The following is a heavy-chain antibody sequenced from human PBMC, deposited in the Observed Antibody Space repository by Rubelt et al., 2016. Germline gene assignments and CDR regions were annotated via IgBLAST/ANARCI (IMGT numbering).Heavy chain of an antibody. V-gene: IGHV3-30*04. Sequence: TFSSYAMHWVRQAPGKGLEWVAVISYDGSNKYYADSVKGRFTISRDNSKNTLYLQMNSLRAEDTAVYYCATGLIAAAEGYWGQGTLVTVSS. CDR1: TFSSYA. CDR3: ATGLIAAAEGY. J-gene: IGHJ4*02. D-gene: IGHD6-13*01. CDR2: ISYDGSNK.